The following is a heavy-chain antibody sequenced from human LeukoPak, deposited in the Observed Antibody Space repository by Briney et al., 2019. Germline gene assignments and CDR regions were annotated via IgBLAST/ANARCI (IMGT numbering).Heavy chain of an antibody. Sequence: SETLSLTCTVSGGSISSSSYYWGWIRQPPGKGLEWIGSIYYSGSTNYNPSLKSRVTISVDTSKNQFSLKLSSVTAADTAVYYCARGKIPRDFGVVRNYCYGMDVWGQGTTVTVSS. J-gene: IGHJ6*02. CDR2: IYYSGST. CDR3: ARGKIPRDFGVVRNYCYGMDV. D-gene: IGHD3-3*01. CDR1: GGSISSSSYY. V-gene: IGHV4-39*07.